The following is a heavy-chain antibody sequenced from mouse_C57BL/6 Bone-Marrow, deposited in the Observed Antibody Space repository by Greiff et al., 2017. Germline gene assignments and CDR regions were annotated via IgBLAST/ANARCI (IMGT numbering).Heavy chain of an antibody. V-gene: IGHV1-61*01. J-gene: IGHJ4*01. CDR2: IYPSDSET. D-gene: IGHD1-1*01. CDR1: GYTFTSYW. CDR3: ARSHYYGSSYNYAMDY. Sequence: QVQLQQPGAELVRPGSSVKLSCKASGYTFTSYWMDWVKQRPGQDLEWIGNIYPSDSETHYNQKFKDKATLTVDKSSSTAYMQLSSLTSEDSAVYYCARSHYYGSSYNYAMDYWGQGTSVTVSS.